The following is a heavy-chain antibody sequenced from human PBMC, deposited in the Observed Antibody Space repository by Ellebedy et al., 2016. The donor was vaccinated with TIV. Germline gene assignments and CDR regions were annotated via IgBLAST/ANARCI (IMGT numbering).Heavy chain of an antibody. CDR2: IYWSDDK. CDR3: AHRRGRPGIIGDRPFDY. Sequence: SGPTLVXPTPTLTLTCTFSGFSLSTNGMAVGWIRQPPGKALEWHAPIYWSDDKFYSPSLMSRPTITKDTSKTQVVLTMTNMDPVDTATYYCAHRRGRPGIIGDRPFDYWGQGILVTVSS. D-gene: IGHD3-10*01. J-gene: IGHJ4*02. V-gene: IGHV2-5*01. CDR1: GFSLSTNGMA.